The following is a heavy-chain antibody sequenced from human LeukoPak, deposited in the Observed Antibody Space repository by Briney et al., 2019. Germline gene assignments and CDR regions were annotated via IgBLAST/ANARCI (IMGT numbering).Heavy chain of an antibody. CDR1: GGSISTYC. CDR3: ARSFGSGNYFDY. V-gene: IGHV4-59*01. CDR2: IYSSGSA. J-gene: IGHJ4*02. D-gene: IGHD3-10*01. Sequence: SETLSLTCTVSGGSISTYCWSWIRQPPGKGLEWIGYIYSSGSANYNPSLKSRVTISIDTSKNQFSLKLSSVTAADTAVYYCARSFGSGNYFDYWGQGTLVTVSS.